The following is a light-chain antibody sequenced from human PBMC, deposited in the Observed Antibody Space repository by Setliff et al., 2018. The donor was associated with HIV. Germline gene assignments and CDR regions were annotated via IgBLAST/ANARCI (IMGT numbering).Light chain of an antibody. Sequence: QSVLTQPASVSGSPGQSITVSCTGTSSDVGAYNYVSWYQQHPGKAPKLMIYGVSERPLGVSNRFSGSKSGNTASLTISRLQAEDEADYYCTSYTSQSTPVFGTGTKVTVL. CDR3: TSYTSQSTPV. V-gene: IGLV2-14*01. CDR2: GVS. J-gene: IGLJ1*01. CDR1: SSDVGAYNY.